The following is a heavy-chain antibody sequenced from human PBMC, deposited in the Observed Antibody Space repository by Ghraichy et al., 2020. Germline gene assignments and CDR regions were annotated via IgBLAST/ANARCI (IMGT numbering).Heavy chain of an antibody. D-gene: IGHD6-6*01. J-gene: IGHJ4*02. Sequence: ASVKVSCKPSGYSFTSYYIHWVRQVPGQVLEWMGIIDPRADSTIYAQKFQGRLTVTRDVSTSTVYMELNSLRSEDTAVYYCARVPRSIAAEEWGQGTLVTVSS. CDR1: GYSFTSYY. CDR3: ARVPRSIAAEE. V-gene: IGHV1-46*01. CDR2: IDPRADST.